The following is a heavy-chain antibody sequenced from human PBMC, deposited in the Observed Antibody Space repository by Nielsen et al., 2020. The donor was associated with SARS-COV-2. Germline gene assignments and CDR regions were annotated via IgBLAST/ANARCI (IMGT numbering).Heavy chain of an antibody. CDR3: ARATSYYGSGSYYWFDP. V-gene: IGHV4-59*13. CDR1: GGSMSSYY. J-gene: IGHJ5*02. Sequence: SETLSLTCTVSGGSMSSYYWSWIRQPPGKGLEWIGYIYYSGSTNYNPSLKSRVTISVDTSKNQFSLKLSSVTAADTAVYYCARATSYYGSGSYYWFDPWGQGILVTVSS. CDR2: IYYSGST. D-gene: IGHD3-10*01.